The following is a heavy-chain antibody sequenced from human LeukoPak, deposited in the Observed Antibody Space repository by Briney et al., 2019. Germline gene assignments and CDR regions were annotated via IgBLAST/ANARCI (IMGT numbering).Heavy chain of an antibody. J-gene: IGHJ3*02. CDR3: ARDFVRYFDLHAFDI. CDR2: INPSGGST. Sequence: ASVKVSCKASGYTFTSYYMHWVRQAPGQGLEWMGIINPSGGSTSYAQKFQGRVTMTRDTSTSTVYMELSSLRSEGTAVYYCARDFVRYFDLHAFDIWGQGTMVTVSS. V-gene: IGHV1-46*01. CDR1: GYTFTSYY. D-gene: IGHD3-9*01.